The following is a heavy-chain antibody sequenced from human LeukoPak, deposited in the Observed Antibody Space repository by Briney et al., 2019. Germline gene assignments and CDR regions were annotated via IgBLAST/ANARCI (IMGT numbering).Heavy chain of an antibody. V-gene: IGHV4-39*01. Sequence: PSETLCLTCTVSGGSISSSSYYWGWIRQPPGKGLEWIGSIYYSGSTYYNPSLKSRVTISVDTSKNQFSLKLSSVTAADTAVYYCARLEYDSSGPNDYWGQGTLVTVSS. J-gene: IGHJ4*02. CDR3: ARLEYDSSGPNDY. D-gene: IGHD3-22*01. CDR1: GGSISSSSYY. CDR2: IYYSGST.